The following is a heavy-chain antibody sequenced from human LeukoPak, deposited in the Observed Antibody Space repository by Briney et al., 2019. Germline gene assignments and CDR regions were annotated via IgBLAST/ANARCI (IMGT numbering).Heavy chain of an antibody. V-gene: IGHV3-21*01. CDR1: GFTLSPYT. CDR2: VSGTSNYI. D-gene: IGHD6-13*01. Sequence: PGGSLGLSCTASGFTLSPYTMNWVRQAPGKGLEWFSSVSGTSNYIYYADSVKGRFTISRDNAKNSLYLQMDSLRAEDTAVYYCARDLEYISSWSACYSDCWGQGVLVTVSS. J-gene: IGHJ4*02. CDR3: ARDLEYISSWSACYSDC.